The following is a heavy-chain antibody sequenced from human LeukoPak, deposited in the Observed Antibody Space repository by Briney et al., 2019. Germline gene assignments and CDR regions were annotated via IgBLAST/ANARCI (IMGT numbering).Heavy chain of an antibody. D-gene: IGHD1-26*01. CDR3: VKAYTTSGTYLEP. CDR1: GFTFSSYW. CDR2: IKQDGSEK. J-gene: IGHJ4*02. Sequence: GGSLRLSCAASGFTFSSYWMSWVRQAPGKGLEWVANIKQDGSEKYYVVSVKGRFTISRDNAKNSLYLQMNSLRAEDTALYYCVKAYTTSGTYLEPWGQGTLVTVSS. V-gene: IGHV3-7*03.